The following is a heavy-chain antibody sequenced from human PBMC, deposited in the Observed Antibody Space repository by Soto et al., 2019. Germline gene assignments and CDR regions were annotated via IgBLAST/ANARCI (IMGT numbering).Heavy chain of an antibody. CDR3: ASILERVDY. CDR2: IIPILGIA. J-gene: IGHJ4*02. CDR1: GGTFSSYT. D-gene: IGHD1-1*01. V-gene: IGHV1-69*02. Sequence: QVQLVQSGAEVKKPGSSVKVSCKASGGTFSSYTISWVRQAPGQGLEWMGRIIPILGIANYAQKFQGRVTXXADKSTSTAYMELSSLRSEDTAVYYCASILERVDYWGQGTLVTVSS.